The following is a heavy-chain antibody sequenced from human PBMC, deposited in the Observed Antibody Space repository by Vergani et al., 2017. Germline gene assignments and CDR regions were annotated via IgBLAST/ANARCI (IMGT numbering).Heavy chain of an antibody. V-gene: IGHV1-2*02. CDR3: AGDQRSRYYYTSSGYYTY. CDR2: INPNSGGT. D-gene: IGHD3-22*01. Sequence: QVLLVQSGAAVKKPGASVRVSCKTSGYTFTNYYMHWVRRAPGQGLEWLGWINPNSGGTNYAQKFQGRVTMTRDTSISTAYMELSRLSSADTTVYYCAGDQRSRYYYTSSGYYTYWGQGTLVTVSS. J-gene: IGHJ4*02. CDR1: GYTFTNYY.